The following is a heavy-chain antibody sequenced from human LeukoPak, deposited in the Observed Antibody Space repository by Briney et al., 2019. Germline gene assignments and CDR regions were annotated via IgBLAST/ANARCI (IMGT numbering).Heavy chain of an antibody. V-gene: IGHV3-72*01. CDR1: GFTFSDHY. D-gene: IGHD5-18*01. Sequence: QPGGSLRLSCAASGFTFSDHYMDWVRQAPGKGLEWVGRIRNKANSYTTLYATSVKGRFTISRDDSKNSMYLQMNSLRAEDTAVYYCAREGTAMVSFDYWGQGTLVTVSS. CDR3: AREGTAMVSFDY. CDR2: IRNKANSYTT. J-gene: IGHJ4*02.